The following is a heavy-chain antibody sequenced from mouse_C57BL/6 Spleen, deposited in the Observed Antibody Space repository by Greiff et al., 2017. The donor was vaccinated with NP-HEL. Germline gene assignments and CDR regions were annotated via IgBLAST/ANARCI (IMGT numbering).Heavy chain of an antibody. CDR3: ARAITTVVAYYFDY. CDR2: IDPSDSYT. CDR1: GYTFTSYW. J-gene: IGHJ2*01. Sequence: QVQLQQPGAELVMPGASVKLSCKASGYTFTSYWMHWVKQRPGQGLEWIGEIDPSDSYTNYNQKFKGKSTLTVDKSSSTAYMQLSSLTSEDSAVYYCARAITTVVAYYFDYWGHGTTLTVSS. V-gene: IGHV1-69*01. D-gene: IGHD1-1*01.